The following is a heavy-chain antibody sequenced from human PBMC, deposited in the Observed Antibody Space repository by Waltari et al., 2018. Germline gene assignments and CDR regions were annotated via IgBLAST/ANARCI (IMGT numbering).Heavy chain of an antibody. CDR3: AIDFDYYYDSSGYFDY. J-gene: IGHJ4*02. V-gene: IGHV3-23*01. CDR2: ISGSGGST. CDR1: GFTFSSYA. D-gene: IGHD3-22*01. Sequence: EVQLLESGGGLVQPGGSLRLSCAASGFTFSSYAMSWVRQAPGKGLEWVAAISGSGGSTYYADSVKGRFTISRDNSKNTLYLQMNSLRAEDTAVYYCAIDFDYYYDSSGYFDYWGQGTLVTVSS.